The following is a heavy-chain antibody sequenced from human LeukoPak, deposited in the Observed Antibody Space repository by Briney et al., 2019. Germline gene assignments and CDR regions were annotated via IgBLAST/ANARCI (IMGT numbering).Heavy chain of an antibody. D-gene: IGHD3-22*01. V-gene: IGHV4-39*01. Sequence: SETLSLTCTVSGGSISSSSYYWGWIRQPPGKGLEWIGSIYYSGSTYYNPSLKSRVTISVDTSKNQFSLKLSSVTAADTAVYYCASLYYYDSSGYYYGFDYWGQGTLVTASS. CDR2: IYYSGST. CDR3: ASLYYYDSSGYYYGFDY. CDR1: GGSISSSSYY. J-gene: IGHJ4*02.